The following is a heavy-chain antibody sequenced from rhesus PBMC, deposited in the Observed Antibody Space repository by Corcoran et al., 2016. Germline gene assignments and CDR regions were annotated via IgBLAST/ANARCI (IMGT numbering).Heavy chain of an antibody. J-gene: IGHJ4*01. D-gene: IGHD1-26*01. CDR3: ASAVTGTNYFDY. CDR1: GGSISGYYY. V-gene: IGHV4S14*01. CDR2: IYGSGGTN. Sequence: QVQLQESGPGLVKPSETLSLTCAVSGGSISGYYYWSWIRQPPGKGLEWIGSIYGSGGTNYLNPSLKSRGIRSVDTSKNQFSLKRSSVTAADTAVYYCASAVTGTNYFDYWGQGVLVTVSS.